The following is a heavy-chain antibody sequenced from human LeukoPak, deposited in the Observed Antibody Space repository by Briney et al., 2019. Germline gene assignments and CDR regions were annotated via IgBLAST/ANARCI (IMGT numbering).Heavy chain of an antibody. V-gene: IGHV1-24*01. CDR1: GYTLTELS. J-gene: IGHJ6*02. CDR2: FDPEDGET. CDR3: ATAGYGSGWYDGYYYYGMDV. Sequence: ASVKVSCKVSGYTLTELSMHWVRQAPGKGLEWMGGFDPEDGETIYARKFQGRVTMTEDTSTDTAYMELSSLRSEDTAVYYCATAGYGSGWYDGYYYYGMDVWGQGTTVTVSS. D-gene: IGHD6-19*01.